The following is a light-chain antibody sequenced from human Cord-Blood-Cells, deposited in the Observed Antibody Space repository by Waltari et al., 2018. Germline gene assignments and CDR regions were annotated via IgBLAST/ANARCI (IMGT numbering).Light chain of an antibody. V-gene: IGLV2-23*01. Sequence: QSALTQPASVSGSPGQPITISCTGTSSDVGSYHLVSWYQQHAGKAPKLMIYEGSTRPSGVSNRFSGSKSGNTPALTISGIQGEGEADYYCCSYAGSSLWVFGGGTKLTVL. CDR2: EGS. CDR3: CSYAGSSLWV. J-gene: IGLJ3*02. CDR1: SSDVGSYHL.